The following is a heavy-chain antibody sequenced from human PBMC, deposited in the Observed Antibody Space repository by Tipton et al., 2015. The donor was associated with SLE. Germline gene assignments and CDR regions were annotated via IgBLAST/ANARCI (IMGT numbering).Heavy chain of an antibody. Sequence: TLSLTCTVSGGSISRYFWNWIRQPPGKGLEWIGDIYSSGNTNYNPSLKSRATISLDTSKNQFSLNLHSVTAADTAVYYCARRPYYDSSGYYDYWGQGTLVTVSS. CDR3: ARRPYYDSSGYYDY. J-gene: IGHJ4*02. CDR2: IYSSGNT. D-gene: IGHD3-22*01. CDR1: GGSISRYF. V-gene: IGHV4-4*09.